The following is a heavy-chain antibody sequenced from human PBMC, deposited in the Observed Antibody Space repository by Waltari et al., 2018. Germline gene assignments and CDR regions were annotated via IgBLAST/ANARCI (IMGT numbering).Heavy chain of an antibody. CDR1: GYTFTGYY. V-gene: IGHV1-2*02. Sequence: QVQLVQSGAEVKKPGASVKVSCKASGYTFTGYYMHWVRQAPGQGLEWMGWINPHSGGTNYAQKFQGRVTMTRDTSISTAYMELSRLRSDDTSVYYCARSHYYDSSGYYYYYFDYWGQGTLVTVSS. D-gene: IGHD3-22*01. CDR2: INPHSGGT. J-gene: IGHJ4*02. CDR3: ARSHYYDSSGYYYYYFDY.